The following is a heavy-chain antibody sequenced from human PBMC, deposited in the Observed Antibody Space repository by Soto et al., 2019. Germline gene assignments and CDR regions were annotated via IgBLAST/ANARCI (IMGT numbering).Heavy chain of an antibody. Sequence: GALRLSCAASGFTFSSYGMHWVRQAPGKGLEWVAVISYDGSNKYYADSVKGRFTISRDNSKNTLYLQMNSLRAEDTAVYYCAKDMYFLYYSLYYYYGMDVWGQGTTVTVSS. J-gene: IGHJ6*02. CDR2: ISYDGSNK. CDR3: AKDMYFLYYSLYYYYGMDV. CDR1: GFTFSSYG. D-gene: IGHD4-4*01. V-gene: IGHV3-30*18.